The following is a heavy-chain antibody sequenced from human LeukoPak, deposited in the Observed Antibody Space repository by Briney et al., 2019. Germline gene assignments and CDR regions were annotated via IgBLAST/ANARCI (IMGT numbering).Heavy chain of an antibody. V-gene: IGHV1-69*06. CDR1: GGTFSSYA. Sequence: ASVKVSCKASGGTFSSYAISWARQAPGQGLEWMGGIIPIFGTANYAQKFQGRVTITADKSTSTAYMELSSLRSEDTAVYYCARGPDGFGEFMWFDPWGQGTLVTVSS. CDR3: ARGPDGFGEFMWFDP. J-gene: IGHJ5*02. D-gene: IGHD3-10*01. CDR2: IIPIFGTA.